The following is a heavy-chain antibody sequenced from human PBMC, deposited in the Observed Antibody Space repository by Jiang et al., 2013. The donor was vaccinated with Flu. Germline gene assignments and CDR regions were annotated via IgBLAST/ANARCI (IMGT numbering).Heavy chain of an antibody. CDR3: TRGASVSSTGWYRRWFDP. D-gene: IGHD6-19*01. CDR1: GYTFTGYY. CDR2: IDPKSGGT. V-gene: IGHV1-2*04. Sequence: VQLVESGAEVKKPGASVKVSCKASGYTFTGYYLHWVRQAPGQGLEWVGWIDPKSGGTKYAQKFRGWVTMARDTAISTAYMELSRLKSDDTALYYCTRGASVSSTGWYRRWFDPWGQGTLVTVSS. J-gene: IGHJ5*02.